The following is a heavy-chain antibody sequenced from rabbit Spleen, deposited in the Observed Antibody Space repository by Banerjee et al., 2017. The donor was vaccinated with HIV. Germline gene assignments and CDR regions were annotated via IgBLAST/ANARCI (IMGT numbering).Heavy chain of an antibody. CDR1: GLDFSSSYW. CDR3: ARPWTTGYTYMMPFDL. CDR2: IYTGSSGRT. V-gene: IGHV1S40*01. D-gene: IGHD6-1*01. J-gene: IGHJ4*01. Sequence: QSLEEYGGDLVQPGASLTLTCKASGLDFSSSYWICWVRQAPGKGLEWIACIYTGSSGRTYYASWAKGRFTISKTSSTTVTLQLNSLTAADTATYFCARPWTTGYTYMMPFDLWGQGTLVTVS.